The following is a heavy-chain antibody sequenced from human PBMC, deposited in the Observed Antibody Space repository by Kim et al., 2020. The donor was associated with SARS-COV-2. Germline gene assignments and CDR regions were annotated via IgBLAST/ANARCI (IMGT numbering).Heavy chain of an antibody. J-gene: IGHJ3*02. CDR3: ARDGADAARGREWYAFDI. Sequence: ASVKVSCKASGYTFTGYYMHWVRQAPGQGLEWMAWINPNNGGTNYAQKFQGRVTMSRDTSISTAYMELSSLRSDDTAVYYCARDGADAARGREWYAFDIW. V-gene: IGHV1-2*02. CDR1: GYTFTGYY. CDR2: INPNNGGT. D-gene: IGHD3-16*01.